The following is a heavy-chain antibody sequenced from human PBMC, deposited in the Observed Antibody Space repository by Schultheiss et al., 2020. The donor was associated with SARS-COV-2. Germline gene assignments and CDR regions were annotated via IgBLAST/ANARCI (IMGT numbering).Heavy chain of an antibody. CDR3: ARGYCSSTSCLYYYGMDV. J-gene: IGHJ6*02. D-gene: IGHD2-2*01. V-gene: IGHV3-23*01. Sequence: GGSLRLSCAASGFTFSSYAMSWVRQAPGKGLEWVSGISSNSGNIDYADSVKGRFTISRDNSKNTLYLQMNSLRAEDTAVYYCARGYCSSTSCLYYYGMDVWGQGTTVTVSS. CDR2: ISSNSGNI. CDR1: GFTFSSYA.